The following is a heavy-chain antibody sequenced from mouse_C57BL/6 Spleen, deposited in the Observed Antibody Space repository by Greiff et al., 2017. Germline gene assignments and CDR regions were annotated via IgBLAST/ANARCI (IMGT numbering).Heavy chain of an antibody. Sequence: QVHVKQSGAELARPGASVKMSCKASGYTFTSYTMHWVKQRPGQGLEWIGYINPSSGDTKYNQKFKDKATLTADKSSSTAYMQLRSLTSEESAVYYGASCNYAFAYWGQGTLVTVSA. CDR2: INPSSGDT. J-gene: IGHJ3*01. CDR3: ASCNYAFAY. V-gene: IGHV1-4*01. CDR1: GYTFTSYT. D-gene: IGHD2-1*01.